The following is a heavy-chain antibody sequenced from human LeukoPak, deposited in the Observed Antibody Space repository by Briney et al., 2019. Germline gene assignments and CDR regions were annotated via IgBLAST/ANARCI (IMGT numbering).Heavy chain of an antibody. J-gene: IGHJ3*02. CDR2: ISYDGSNK. CDR3: AKDLSYSSSWFRGGAFDI. CDR1: GFTFSSYA. Sequence: GGSLRLSCAASGFTFSSYAMHWVRQAPGKGLEWVAVISYDGSNKYYADSVKGRFTISRDNSKNTLYLQMNSLRAEDTAVYYCAKDLSYSSSWFRGGAFDIWGQGTMVTVSS. V-gene: IGHV3-30-3*01. D-gene: IGHD6-13*01.